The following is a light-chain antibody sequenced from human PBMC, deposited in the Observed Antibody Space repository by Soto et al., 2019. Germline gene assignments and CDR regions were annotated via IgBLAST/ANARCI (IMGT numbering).Light chain of an antibody. CDR1: QNVGGY. V-gene: IGKV3-11*01. CDR2: DAS. CDR3: QQRSTWPLT. Sequence: EVVLRQSPATLSLSPGERSTLSCMASQNVGGYLEWYQQKPGQAPRLLIYDASNRATGIPARFSGSGSGTDFSLTISSLEPEDLAVYYCQQRSTWPLTFGGGTKVDIK. J-gene: IGKJ4*01.